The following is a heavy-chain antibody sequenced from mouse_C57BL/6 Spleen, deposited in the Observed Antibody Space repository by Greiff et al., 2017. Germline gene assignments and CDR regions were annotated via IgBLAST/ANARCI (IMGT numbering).Heavy chain of an antibody. Sequence: EVQLVESGPELVKPGASVKISCKASGYSFTGYYMNWVKQSPEKSLEWIGEINPSTGGTTYNQKFKAKATLTVDKSSSTAYMQLKSLTSEDSAVYYCARDGYYPHWYFDVWGTGTTVTVSS. CDR1: GYSFTGYY. CDR2: INPSTGGT. J-gene: IGHJ1*03. CDR3: ARDGYYPHWYFDV. V-gene: IGHV1-42*01. D-gene: IGHD2-3*01.